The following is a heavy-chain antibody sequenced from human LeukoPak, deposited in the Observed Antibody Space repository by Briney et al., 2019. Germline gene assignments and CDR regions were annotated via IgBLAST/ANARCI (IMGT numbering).Heavy chain of an antibody. CDR1: GFTFTNYA. CDR2: ITGSGGNT. Sequence: GGSLRLSCAASGFTFTNYAMSWVRQAPGKGLEWVSSITGSGGNTYYADSVKGRFTISRDNSKNTAYLLMNSLRDEDTAIYYCAKDLAPRRIAVAGYYFDPWGQGTLVTVSS. V-gene: IGHV3-23*01. J-gene: IGHJ5*02. CDR3: AKDLAPRRIAVAGYYFDP. D-gene: IGHD6-19*01.